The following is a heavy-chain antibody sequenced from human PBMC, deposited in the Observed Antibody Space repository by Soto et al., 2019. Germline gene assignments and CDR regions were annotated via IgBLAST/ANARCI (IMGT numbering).Heavy chain of an antibody. CDR2: MNPNSANT. V-gene: IGHV1-8*01. CDR3: ARRYFDWLEDDWFDP. D-gene: IGHD3-9*01. J-gene: IGHJ5*02. Sequence: QVQLVQSGAEVKKPGASVKVSCKASGYTFTSYHINWVRQGTGQGLEWMGWMNPNSANTGYAQKFQGRVTMTRNTSISKAYMELSSLRSEDTAVYYCARRYFDWLEDDWFDPWGQGTLVTVSS. CDR1: GYTFTSYH.